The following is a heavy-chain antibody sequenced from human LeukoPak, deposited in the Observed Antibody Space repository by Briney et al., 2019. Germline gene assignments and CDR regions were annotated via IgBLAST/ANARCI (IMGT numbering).Heavy chain of an antibody. V-gene: IGHV4-30-2*01. Sequence: SQTLSLTCTVSGDSISSGGYSSGGYSWSWIRQPPGKGLEWIGEIYHSGSTNYNPSLKSRVTISVDTSKNQFSLKLSSVTAADTAVYYCARDPNYDSSGYPRAFDIWGQGTMVTVSS. CDR2: IYHSGST. J-gene: IGHJ3*02. CDR1: GDSISSGGYSSGGYS. D-gene: IGHD3-22*01. CDR3: ARDPNYDSSGYPRAFDI.